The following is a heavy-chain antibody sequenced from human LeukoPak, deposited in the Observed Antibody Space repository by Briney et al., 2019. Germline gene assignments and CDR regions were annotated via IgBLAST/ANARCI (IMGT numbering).Heavy chain of an antibody. Sequence: SETLSLTCTVSGGSINSYYWSWIRQPAGKGLEWIGRIYTSGSSNYNPSLKSRVTMSVDTSKNQFFLRLTSVTAADTAVYYCARAAYGDYRYYYFYLDVWGKGTTVTVSS. V-gene: IGHV4-4*07. CDR3: ARAAYGDYRYYYFYLDV. CDR1: GGSINSYY. D-gene: IGHD4-17*01. J-gene: IGHJ6*03. CDR2: IYTSGSS.